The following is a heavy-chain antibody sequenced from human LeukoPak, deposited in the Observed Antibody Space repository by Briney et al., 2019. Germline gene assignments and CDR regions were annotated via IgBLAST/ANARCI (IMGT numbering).Heavy chain of an antibody. V-gene: IGHV3-30*02. CDR2: TRPDGSNE. CDR3: AKDVHGSWGLDY. Sequence: GGSLRLSCAASGFTFSSYAMSWVRQAPGKGLEWVAFTRPDGSNEFYADSVKGRFTISRDNSRNTLFLQMNSLRPGDTAVYYCAKDVHGSWGLDYWGQGTLVTVSS. D-gene: IGHD6-13*01. J-gene: IGHJ4*02. CDR1: GFTFSSYA.